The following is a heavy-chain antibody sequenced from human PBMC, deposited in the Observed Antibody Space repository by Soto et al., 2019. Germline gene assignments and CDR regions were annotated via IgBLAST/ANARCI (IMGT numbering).Heavy chain of an antibody. D-gene: IGHD1-1*01. Sequence: EVQLVESGGDLVQPGGSLRLSCAASGFTFSGYNMNWIRQAPGKGLEWVSCIKSDSSGIWYADSVKGRFTMSRDNAKNSLHLQMNSLRDEDTAVYFCARDSNCSSDYWGQGTLVAVSS. CDR2: IKSDSSGI. J-gene: IGHJ4*02. CDR1: GFTFSGYN. CDR3: ARDSNCSSDY. V-gene: IGHV3-48*02.